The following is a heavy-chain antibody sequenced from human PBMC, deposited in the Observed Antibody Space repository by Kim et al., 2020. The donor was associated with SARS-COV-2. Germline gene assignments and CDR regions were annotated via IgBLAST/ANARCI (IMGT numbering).Heavy chain of an antibody. Sequence: ASVKVSCKASGFTFTGYYVHWVRQAPGQGLEWMGWINPNTGGTNYAQKFQGRVTMTRDTSISTAYMELSRLRSDDTAAYYCARSKIIRGVYDYWGQGTLV. V-gene: IGHV1-2*02. CDR1: GFTFTGYY. D-gene: IGHD3-10*01. CDR3: ARSKIIRGVYDY. J-gene: IGHJ4*02. CDR2: INPNTGGT.